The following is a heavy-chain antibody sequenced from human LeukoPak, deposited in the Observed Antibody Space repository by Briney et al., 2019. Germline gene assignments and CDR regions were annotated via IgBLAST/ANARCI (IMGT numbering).Heavy chain of an antibody. Sequence: ASVKVSCKSSGYTFTGYYMHWVRQAPGQGLEWMGWINSDSGGTNYAQKFQGRVTMTRDTSTSTAYMELSSLRSDDTAFYYCARDTITVTTPYFDYWGQGTLVTVPS. CDR2: INSDSGGT. D-gene: IGHD4-17*01. CDR3: ARDTITVTTPYFDY. J-gene: IGHJ4*02. CDR1: GYTFTGYY. V-gene: IGHV1-2*02.